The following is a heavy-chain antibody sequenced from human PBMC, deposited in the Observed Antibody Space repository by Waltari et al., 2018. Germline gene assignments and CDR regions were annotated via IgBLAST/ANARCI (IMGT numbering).Heavy chain of an antibody. V-gene: IGHV4-31*03. D-gene: IGHD6-13*01. Sequence: QVQLQESGPGLVKPSQTLSLTCTVPGGPISSGGYYWSWIRQHPGKGLEWIGYIYYSGSTYYNPSLKSRVTISVDTSKNQFSLKLSSVTAADTAVYYCARVYSSSWYSSFDPWGQGTLVTVSS. CDR2: IYYSGST. J-gene: IGHJ5*02. CDR3: ARVYSSSWYSSFDP. CDR1: GGPISSGGYY.